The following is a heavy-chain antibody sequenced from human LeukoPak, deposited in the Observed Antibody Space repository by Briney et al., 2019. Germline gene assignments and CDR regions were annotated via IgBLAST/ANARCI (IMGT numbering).Heavy chain of an antibody. CDR2: IRSDGSNN. J-gene: IGHJ4*02. CDR3: AKGGYYDSSVYLPGDC. Sequence: GESLCLCCAASGFTFSSYCIQRFSKAPAKGLEWVALIRSDGSNNYLAYAEKGRFTISTANSENTLYQQMNSLRAEDTAVYYCAKGGYYDSSVYLPGDCRGQGSLVNVP. CDR1: GFTFSSYC. V-gene: IGHV3-30*02. D-gene: IGHD3-22*01.